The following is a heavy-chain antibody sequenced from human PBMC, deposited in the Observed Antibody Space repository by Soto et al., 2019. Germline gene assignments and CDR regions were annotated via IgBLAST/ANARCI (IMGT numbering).Heavy chain of an antibody. CDR2: INPSGGST. CDR3: ARDSTEATITNWFDP. D-gene: IGHD5-12*01. Sequence: ASVKVSCKASGYTFTSYYMHWVRQAPGQGLEWMGIINPSGGSTSYAQKFQGRVTMTRDTSTSTVYMELSSLRSEDTAVYYCARDSTEATITNWFDPWGQGTLVTVSS. CDR1: GYTFTSYY. J-gene: IGHJ5*02. V-gene: IGHV1-46*01.